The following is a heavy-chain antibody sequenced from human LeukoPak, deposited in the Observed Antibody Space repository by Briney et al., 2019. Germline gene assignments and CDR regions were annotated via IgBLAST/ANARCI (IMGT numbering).Heavy chain of an antibody. CDR2: FSGSGGKT. V-gene: IGHV3-23*01. D-gene: IGHD6-6*01. CDR3: AKDRYSSSSGYFDY. J-gene: IGHJ4*02. Sequence: GGSLRLSCAASGLRFSDYYVSWIRQAPGKGLEWVSGFSGSGGKTYYADSVKGRFTISRDNSKNTLYLQMNSLRAEDTAVYFCAKDRYSSSSGYFDYWGQGTLVTVSS. CDR1: GLRFSDYY.